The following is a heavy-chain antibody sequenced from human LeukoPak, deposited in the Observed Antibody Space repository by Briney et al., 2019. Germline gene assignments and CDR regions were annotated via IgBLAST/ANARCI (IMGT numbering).Heavy chain of an antibody. CDR1: GFTFSSYA. V-gene: IGHV3-23*01. CDR3: ARDAFGELLWNNWFDP. CDR2: ISGSGGST. J-gene: IGHJ5*02. D-gene: IGHD3-10*01. Sequence: GGSLRLSCAASGFTFSSYAMSWVRQAPGKGLEWVSAISGSGGSTYYADSVKGRFTISRDNSKNTLYLQMNSLRAEDTAVYYCARDAFGELLWNNWFDPWGQGTLVTVSS.